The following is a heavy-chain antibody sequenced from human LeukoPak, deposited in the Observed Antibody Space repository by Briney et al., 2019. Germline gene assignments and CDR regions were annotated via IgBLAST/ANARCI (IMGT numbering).Heavy chain of an antibody. CDR1: GFTFSSYW. J-gene: IGHJ4*02. D-gene: IGHD5-18*01. CDR3: ASWFKQLWIPFDY. CDR2: IKQDGSEK. Sequence: PGGSLRLSCAASGFTFSSYWMSWVRQAPGKGLEWVANIKQDGSEKYYVDSVKGRFTISRDNAKNSLYLQMNSLRAEDTAVYYCASWFKQLWIPFDYWGQGTLVTVSS. V-gene: IGHV3-7*01.